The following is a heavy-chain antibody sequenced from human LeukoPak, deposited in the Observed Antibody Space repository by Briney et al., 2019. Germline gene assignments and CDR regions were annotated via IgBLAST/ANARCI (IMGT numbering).Heavy chain of an antibody. J-gene: IGHJ3*02. D-gene: IGHD3-22*01. Sequence: GGSLRLSCAASGFTFSSYSMNWVRQAPGKGLEWVSSISSSSSYIYYANPVKGRFTISRDNAKNSLYLQMNSLRAEDTAVYYCARLNEGTYYYDSSGYFDAFDIGAKGTMVTVS. CDR3: ARLNEGTYYYDSSGYFDAFDI. V-gene: IGHV3-21*01. CDR1: GFTFSSYS. CDR2: ISSSSSYI.